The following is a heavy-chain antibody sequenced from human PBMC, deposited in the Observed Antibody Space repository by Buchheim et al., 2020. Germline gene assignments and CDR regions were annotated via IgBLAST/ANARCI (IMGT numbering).Heavy chain of an antibody. CDR1: GFTFSSSE. CDR3: ARETGDTDDF. CDR2: ISSSGLTI. V-gene: IGHV3-48*03. J-gene: IGHJ4*02. D-gene: IGHD7-27*01. Sequence: EVQLVESGGGLVQPGGSLRLSCAASGFTFSSSEMNWVRQAPGKGLEWVSYISSSGLTIYYADSLKGRFTISRDNAKNSLSLQMNSLRVEDTAVFYCARETGDTDDFWGQGTL.